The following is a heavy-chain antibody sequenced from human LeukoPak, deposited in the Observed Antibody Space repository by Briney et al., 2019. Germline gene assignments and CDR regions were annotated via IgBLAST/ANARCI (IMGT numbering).Heavy chain of an antibody. Sequence: GGSLRLSCAASGSTFSSYAMIWVRQAPGKGLEWVSAISGSGGSTYYADTVKGRFTISRDNSKNTLYLQMNSLRAGDTAVYYCAKVHHDHSSPGYSYGYGSLDYWGQGTLVTVSS. J-gene: IGHJ4*02. CDR3: AKVHHDHSSPGYSYGYGSLDY. V-gene: IGHV3-23*01. CDR2: ISGSGGST. CDR1: GSTFSSYA. D-gene: IGHD5-18*01.